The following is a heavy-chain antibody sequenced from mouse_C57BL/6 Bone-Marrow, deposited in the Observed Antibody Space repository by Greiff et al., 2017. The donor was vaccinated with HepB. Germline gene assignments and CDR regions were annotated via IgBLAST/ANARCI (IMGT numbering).Heavy chain of an antibody. CDR3: ARYNPPYYYGSSYDDFDY. V-gene: IGHV1-4*01. CDR2: INPSSGYT. CDR1: GYTFTSYT. J-gene: IGHJ2*01. D-gene: IGHD1-1*01. Sequence: VQLQQSGAELARPGASVKMSCKASGYTFTSYTMHWVKQRPGQGLEWIGYINPSSGYTKYNQKFKDKATLTADKSSSTAYMQLSSLTSEDSAVYYCARYNPPYYYGSSYDDFDYWGQGTTLTVSS.